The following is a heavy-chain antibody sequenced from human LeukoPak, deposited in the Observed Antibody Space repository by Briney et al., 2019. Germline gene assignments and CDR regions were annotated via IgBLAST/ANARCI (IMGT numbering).Heavy chain of an antibody. J-gene: IGHJ5*02. CDR2: INHSGSI. Sequence: SETLSLTCAVYGGSFSGYYWSWIRQPPGKGLGWIGEINHSGSINYNPSLKSRVTISVDTSKNQFSLKLSSVTAADTAVYYCARGLGVVVAATNNWFDPWGQGTLVTVSS. V-gene: IGHV4-34*01. D-gene: IGHD2-15*01. CDR1: GGSFSGYY. CDR3: ARGLGVVVAATNNWFDP.